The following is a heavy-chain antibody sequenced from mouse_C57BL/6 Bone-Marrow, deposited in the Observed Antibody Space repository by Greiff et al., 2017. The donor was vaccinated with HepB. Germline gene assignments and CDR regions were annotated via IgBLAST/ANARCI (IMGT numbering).Heavy chain of an antibody. D-gene: IGHD3-2*01. V-gene: IGHV1-64*01. J-gene: IGHJ2*01. CDR3: ARWGVTARY. CDR1: GYTFTSYW. CDR2: IHPNSGST. Sequence: VQLQQPGAELVKPGASVKLSCKASGYTFTSYWMHWVKQRPGQGLEWIGMIHPNSGSTNYNEKFKSKATLTVDKSSSTAYMQRSSMTSEDAAVYCCARWGVTARYWGQGTTLTVSS.